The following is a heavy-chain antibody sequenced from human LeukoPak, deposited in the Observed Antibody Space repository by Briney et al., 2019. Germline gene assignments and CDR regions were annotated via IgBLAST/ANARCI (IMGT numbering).Heavy chain of an antibody. V-gene: IGHV4-61*01. D-gene: IGHD3-10*01. CDR2: IYHSGAN. Sequence: SETLSLTCTVSGGSISSSSYYWSWIRQAPGKGLEWIGYIYHSGANNYNPSLKSRVSISIDTSKNEFYLKLTSVTAADTAVCYCAREANYYGSGTYFEGTFDHWGQGSLVTVSS. J-gene: IGHJ4*02. CDR1: GGSISSSSYY. CDR3: AREANYYGSGTYFEGTFDH.